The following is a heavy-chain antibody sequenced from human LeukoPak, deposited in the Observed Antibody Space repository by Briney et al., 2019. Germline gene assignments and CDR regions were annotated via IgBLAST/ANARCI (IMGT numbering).Heavy chain of an antibody. CDR3: AKIPSGYCGGDCYFDY. Sequence: GGSLRLSCAASGFTVSSNYMSWVRQAPGKGLEWVSVIYSGGSTYYADSVKGRFTISRDNSKNTLYLQMNSLRAEDTAVYYCAKIPSGYCGGDCYFDYWGQGTLVTVSS. V-gene: IGHV3-53*01. CDR1: GFTVSSNY. CDR2: IYSGGST. J-gene: IGHJ4*02. D-gene: IGHD2-21*02.